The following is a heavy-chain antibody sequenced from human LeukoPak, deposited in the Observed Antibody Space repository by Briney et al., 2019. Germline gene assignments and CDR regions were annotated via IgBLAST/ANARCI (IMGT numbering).Heavy chain of an antibody. Sequence: GESLKISCKGSGYHFTSYWIGWVRQMPGKGLELMGIIYPGDSDNRYSPSFQGQVTISADKSISTAYLQWSSLKASDTAMYYCARLSGLAPDIAEYFQHWGQGTLVTVSS. D-gene: IGHD2-15*01. CDR3: ARLSGLAPDIAEYFQH. CDR2: IYPGDSDN. V-gene: IGHV5-51*01. CDR1: GYHFTSYW. J-gene: IGHJ1*01.